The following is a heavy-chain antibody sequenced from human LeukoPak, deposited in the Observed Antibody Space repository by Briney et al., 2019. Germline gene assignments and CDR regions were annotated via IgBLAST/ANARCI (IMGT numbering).Heavy chain of an antibody. CDR2: IYYSGST. Sequence: TSETLSLTCTVSGGSVSSGSYYWSWIRQPPGKGLEWIGYIYYSGSTNYNPSLKSRVTISVDTSKNQFSLKLSSVTAADTAVYYCARDRGAAAGNWFDPWGQGTLVTVSS. V-gene: IGHV4-61*01. CDR3: ARDRGAAAGNWFDP. CDR1: GGSVSSGSYY. J-gene: IGHJ5*02. D-gene: IGHD6-13*01.